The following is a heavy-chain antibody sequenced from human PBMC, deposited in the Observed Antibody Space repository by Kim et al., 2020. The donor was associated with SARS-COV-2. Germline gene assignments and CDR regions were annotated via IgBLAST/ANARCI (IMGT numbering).Heavy chain of an antibody. V-gene: IGHV5-51*01. D-gene: IGHD3-22*01. CDR1: GYSFTSYW. CDR2: IYPGDPDT. J-gene: IGHJ3*01. CDR3: ARAPYYYDSSAYYPSGAFDV. Sequence: GESLKISCKGSGYSFTSYWIAWVRQMPGKGLEWMGIIYPGDPDTRYSPSFQGQVTISADKSISTAYLQWSSLRASDTAMYYCARAPYYYDSSAYYPSGAFDVWGQGTLVTVSS.